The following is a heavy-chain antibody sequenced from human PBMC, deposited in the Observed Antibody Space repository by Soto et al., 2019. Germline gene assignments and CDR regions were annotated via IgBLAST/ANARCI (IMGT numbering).Heavy chain of an antibody. CDR2: INAGNGNT. Sequence: ASVKVSCKASGYTFTSYAMHWVRQAPGQRLEWMGWINAGNGNTKYSQKFQGRVTITRDTSASTAYMELSSLRSEDTAVYYCARDRVALGSGSGSYYIGGVWGQGTLVTVSS. J-gene: IGHJ4*02. CDR3: ARDRVALGSGSGSYYIGGV. CDR1: GYTFTSYA. V-gene: IGHV1-3*01. D-gene: IGHD3-10*01.